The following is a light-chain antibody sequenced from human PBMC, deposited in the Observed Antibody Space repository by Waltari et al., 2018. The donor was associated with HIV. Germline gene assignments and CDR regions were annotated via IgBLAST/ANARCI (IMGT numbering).Light chain of an antibody. CDR1: SSDVGGYNY. Sequence: QSALTQPPSASGSPGQSVTISCTGTSSDVGGYNYVSWYQQHPGKAPKVLFFDVSKWPSWVPDRFSGSKSGNTASLTVSGLQAEDEADYYCSSYAGSHNFVVFGGGTKLTVL. CDR2: DVS. J-gene: IGLJ2*01. CDR3: SSYAGSHNFVV. V-gene: IGLV2-8*01.